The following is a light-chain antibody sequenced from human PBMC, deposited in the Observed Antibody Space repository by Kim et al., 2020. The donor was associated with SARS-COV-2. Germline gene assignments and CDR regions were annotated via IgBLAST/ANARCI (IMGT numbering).Light chain of an antibody. CDR2: QDT. J-gene: IGLJ3*02. Sequence: VSPGQTASITCSGDKLGDKYACWYQQKPGQSPVLVIYQDTKRPSGIPERFSGSNSGNTATLTISGTQAMDEADYYCQAWDSSTAVFGGGTQLIVL. CDR1: KLGDKY. CDR3: QAWDSSTAV. V-gene: IGLV3-1*01.